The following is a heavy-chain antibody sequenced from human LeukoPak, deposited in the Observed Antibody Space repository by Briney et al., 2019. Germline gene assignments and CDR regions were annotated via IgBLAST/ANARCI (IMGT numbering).Heavy chain of an antibody. Sequence: SVKVSCKASGGTFSSYAISWVRQAPGQGLEWMGGIIPIFGTANYAQKFQGRVTITADESTSTAYMELRSLRSDDTAVYYCARGSPNYDSSGYYLGDIDYWGQGTLVTVSS. D-gene: IGHD3-22*01. V-gene: IGHV1-69*13. CDR2: IIPIFGTA. J-gene: IGHJ4*02. CDR3: ARGSPNYDSSGYYLGDIDY. CDR1: GGTFSSYA.